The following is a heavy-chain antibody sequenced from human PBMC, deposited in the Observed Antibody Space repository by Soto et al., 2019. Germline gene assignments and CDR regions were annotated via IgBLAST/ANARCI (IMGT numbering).Heavy chain of an antibody. CDR3: SKNGTSWFAS. J-gene: IGHJ5*01. D-gene: IGHD1-1*01. V-gene: IGHV1-18*01. CDR2: ISVFNGYA. CDR1: GYSFYNSG. Sequence: GPGLKKPGASVKVSCKTSGYSFYNSGISWVRQAPGQGLEWMGWISVFNGYAHYAQKFQGRVSMTADTLMSTAYMELRGLRSDDTAMYYCSKNGTSWFASWGQGTPVTVSS.